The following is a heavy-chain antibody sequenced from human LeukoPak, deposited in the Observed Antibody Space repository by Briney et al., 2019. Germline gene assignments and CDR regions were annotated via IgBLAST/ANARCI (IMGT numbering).Heavy chain of an antibody. D-gene: IGHD3-16*01. Sequence: GGSLRLSCACSGFTFSNFGMAWVRQVPGKGLEWVSVIYSGGSTYYADSVKGRFTISRDNSKNTLYLQMNSLRAEDTAVYYCARDHRGGVHDYWGQGTLVTVSS. CDR3: ARDHRGGVHDY. CDR2: IYSGGST. V-gene: IGHV3-53*01. CDR1: GFTFSNFG. J-gene: IGHJ4*02.